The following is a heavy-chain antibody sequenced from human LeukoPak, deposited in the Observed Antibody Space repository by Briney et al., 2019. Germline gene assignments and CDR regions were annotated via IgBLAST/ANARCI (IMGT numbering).Heavy chain of an antibody. CDR3: ARSLVHIYYFDY. CDR1: GGTFSSYA. D-gene: IGHD1-1*01. V-gene: IGHV1-69*13. CDR2: IIPIFGTA. Sequence: SVKVSCKASGGTFSSYAISWVRQAPGQGLEWMGGIIPIFGTANYAQKFQGRVTITADESTSTAYMELSSLRSEDTAVYYCARSLVHIYYFDYWGQGTLVIVSS. J-gene: IGHJ4*02.